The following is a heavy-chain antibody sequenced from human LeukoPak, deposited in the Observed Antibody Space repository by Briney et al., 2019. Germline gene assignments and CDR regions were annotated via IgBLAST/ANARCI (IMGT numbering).Heavy chain of an antibody. D-gene: IGHD2-15*01. CDR2: ISSSSSYI. J-gene: IGHJ3*02. V-gene: IGHV3-21*01. Sequence: GGSLRLSCAASGFTFSSYSMDWVRQAPGKGLEWVSSISSSSSYIYYADSVKGRFTISRDNAKNSLYLQMNSLRAEDTAVYYCARDRPLYCSGGSCYSGPDAFDIWGQGTMVTVSS. CDR1: GFTFSSYS. CDR3: ARDRPLYCSGGSCYSGPDAFDI.